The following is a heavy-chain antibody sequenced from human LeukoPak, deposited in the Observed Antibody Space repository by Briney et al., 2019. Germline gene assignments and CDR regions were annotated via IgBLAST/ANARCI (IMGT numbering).Heavy chain of an antibody. CDR2: IYTSGST. CDR3: ARELNYYGSGSYRYYYYYGMDV. J-gene: IGHJ6*02. CDR1: GGSISSYY. V-gene: IGHV4-4*07. Sequence: SETLSLTCTVSGGSISSYYWSWIRQPAGKGLEWIGRIYTSGSTNYNPSLKSRVTMSVDTSKNQFSLKLSSVTAADTAAYYCARELNYYGSGSYRYYYYYGMDVWGQGTTVTVSS. D-gene: IGHD3-10*01.